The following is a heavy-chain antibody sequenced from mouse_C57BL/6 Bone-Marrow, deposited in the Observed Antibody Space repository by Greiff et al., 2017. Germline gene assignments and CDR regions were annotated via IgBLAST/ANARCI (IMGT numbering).Heavy chain of an antibody. CDR3: ARDLWF. J-gene: IGHJ2*01. V-gene: IGHV1-82*01. Sequence: VQVVESGPELVKPGASVKISCKASGYAFSSSWMNWVKQRPGKGLEWIGRIYPGDGDTNYNGKFKGKATLTADKSSSTAYMQLSSLTSEDSAVYFCARDLWFWGQGTTLTVSS. CDR1: GYAFSSSW. D-gene: IGHD2-2*01. CDR2: IYPGDGDT.